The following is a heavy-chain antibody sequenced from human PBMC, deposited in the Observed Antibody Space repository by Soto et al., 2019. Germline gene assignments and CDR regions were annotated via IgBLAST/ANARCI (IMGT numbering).Heavy chain of an antibody. CDR3: ARDQPYSSSRRPGYYYYGMDV. CDR2: IIPIFGTA. CDR1: GCTFCSYA. D-gene: IGHD6-13*01. J-gene: IGHJ6*02. Sequence: SSVKFSCKYSGCTFCSYAISCVRHAPGQVLYFIVGIIPIFGTANYAQKFQGRVTITADESTSTAYMELSSLRSEDTAVYYCARDQPYSSSRRPGYYYYGMDVWGQGTMVTVSS. V-gene: IGHV1-69*13.